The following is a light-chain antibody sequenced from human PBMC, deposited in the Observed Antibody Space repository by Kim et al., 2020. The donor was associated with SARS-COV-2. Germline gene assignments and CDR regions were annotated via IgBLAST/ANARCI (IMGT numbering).Light chain of an antibody. CDR2: QDT. CDR3: QAWDSSTVV. J-gene: IGLJ3*02. CDR1: KLGDKY. V-gene: IGLV3-1*01. Sequence: VSRGQTARFTCSGDKLGDKYTSWYQRRPGQSPVLVIYQDTKRPSGIPERFSGSNSGNTATLTISEAQAMDEADYYCQAWDSSTVVFGGGTQLTVL.